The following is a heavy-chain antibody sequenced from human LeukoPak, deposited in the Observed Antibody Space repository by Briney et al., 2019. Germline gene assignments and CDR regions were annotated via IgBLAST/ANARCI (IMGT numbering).Heavy chain of an antibody. Sequence: GGSLRLSCAASGFTFSSYWMNWARQAPGKGLEWVASINHNGNVNYYVDSVKGRFTISGDNAKNSLYLQMSNLRAEDTAVYFCARGGGLDVWGQGATVTLSS. V-gene: IGHV3-7*03. CDR2: INHNGNVN. J-gene: IGHJ6*02. CDR3: ARGGGLDV. CDR1: GFTFSSYW. D-gene: IGHD3-16*01.